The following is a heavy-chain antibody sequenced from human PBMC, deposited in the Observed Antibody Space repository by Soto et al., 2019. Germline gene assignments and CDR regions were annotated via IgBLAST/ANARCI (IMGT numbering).Heavy chain of an antibody. D-gene: IGHD2-2*01. Sequence: SETMSLTCTVSVGSISSYYWSWIRQPPGKGLEWIGYIYYSGSTNYNPSLKSRVTISVDTSKNQFSLKLSSVTAADTAVYYCARVSGDMVLVPAALARRRSSWGDHWGQGTRDTVSS. CDR2: IYYSGST. CDR1: VGSISSYY. J-gene: IGHJ5*02. CDR3: ARVSGDMVLVPAALARRRSSWGDH. V-gene: IGHV4-59*01.